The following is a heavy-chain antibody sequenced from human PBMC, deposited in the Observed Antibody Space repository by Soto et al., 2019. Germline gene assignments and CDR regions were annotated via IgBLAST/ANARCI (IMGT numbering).Heavy chain of an antibody. CDR2: IKQDGSEK. Sequence: RRLSCAASGFTFSSYWMSWVRQAPGKGLEWVANIKQDGSEKYYVDSVKGRFTISRDNAKNSLYLQMNSLRAEDTAVYYCARARIVGATEQGYFDYWGQGTLVTVSS. D-gene: IGHD1-26*01. V-gene: IGHV3-7*03. CDR1: GFTFSSYW. J-gene: IGHJ4*02. CDR3: ARARIVGATEQGYFDY.